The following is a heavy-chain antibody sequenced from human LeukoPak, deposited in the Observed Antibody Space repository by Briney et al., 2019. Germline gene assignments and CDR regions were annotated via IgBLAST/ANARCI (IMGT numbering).Heavy chain of an antibody. Sequence: PGGSLRLSCAASGFTFSSYSMNWVRQAPGKGLEWVSSISSSSSHIYYADSVKGRFTISRDNAKNSLYLQMNSLRAEDTAVYYCARGGGWLADYYYYYMDVWGKGTTVTVSS. V-gene: IGHV3-21*01. D-gene: IGHD5-12*01. CDR1: GFTFSSYS. J-gene: IGHJ6*03. CDR2: ISSSSSHI. CDR3: ARGGGWLADYYYYYMDV.